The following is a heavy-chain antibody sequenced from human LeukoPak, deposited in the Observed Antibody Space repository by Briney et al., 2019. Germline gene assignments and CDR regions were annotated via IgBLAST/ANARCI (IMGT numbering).Heavy chain of an antibody. J-gene: IGHJ3*02. CDR3: ARASDGYCSSTSCHAFDI. CDR1: GRSFSGYY. Sequence: PSETLSLTCAVYGRSFSGYYWSWIRQPPGKGLEWIGSIYYSGSTYYNPSLKSRVTISVDTSKNQFSLKLSSVTAADTAVYYCARASDGYCSSTSCHAFDIWGQGTMVTVSS. V-gene: IGHV4-34*01. D-gene: IGHD2-2*01. CDR2: IYYSGST.